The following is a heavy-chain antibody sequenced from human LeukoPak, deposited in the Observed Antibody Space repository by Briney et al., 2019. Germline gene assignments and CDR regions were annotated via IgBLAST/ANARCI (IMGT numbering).Heavy chain of an antibody. V-gene: IGHV4-4*02. Sequence: PSETLSLTCAVSGGSISSSNWWSWVRQPPGKGLEWIGEIYHSGSTYYNPSLKSRVTISVDTSKNQFSLKLSSVTAADTAVYYCARAGSYYRNLGYWGQGTLVTVSS. CDR3: ARAGSYYRNLGY. CDR2: IYHSGST. CDR1: GGSISSSNW. J-gene: IGHJ4*02. D-gene: IGHD1-26*01.